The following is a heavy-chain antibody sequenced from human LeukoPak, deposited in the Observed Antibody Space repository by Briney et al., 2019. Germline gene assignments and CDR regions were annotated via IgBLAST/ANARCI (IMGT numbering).Heavy chain of an antibody. CDR2: INAGNGNT. Sequence: GASVKVSCKASGYTFTSCAMHWVRQAPGQRLEWMGWINAGNGNTKYSQKFQGRVTITRDTSASTAYMELSSLRSEDTAVYYCARDSELLWFGEFAPSVPDYWGQGTLVTVSS. J-gene: IGHJ4*02. V-gene: IGHV1-3*01. CDR1: GYTFTSCA. CDR3: ARDSELLWFGEFAPSVPDY. D-gene: IGHD3-10*01.